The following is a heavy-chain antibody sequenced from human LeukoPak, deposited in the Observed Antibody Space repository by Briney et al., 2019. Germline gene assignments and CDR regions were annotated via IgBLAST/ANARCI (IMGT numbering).Heavy chain of an antibody. V-gene: IGHV4-38-2*02. CDR1: GYSISSGYY. J-gene: IGHJ3*02. D-gene: IGHD3-22*01. Sequence: SETLSLTCTVSGYSISSGYYWGWIRQPPGKGLEWIGSIYHSGSTYYNPSLKSRVTISVDTSKNQFSLKLSSVTAADTAVYYCAVVGDAFDIWGQGTMVTVSS. CDR2: IYHSGST. CDR3: AVVGDAFDI.